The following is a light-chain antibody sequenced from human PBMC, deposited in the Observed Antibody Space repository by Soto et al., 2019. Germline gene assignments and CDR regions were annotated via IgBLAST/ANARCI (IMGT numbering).Light chain of an antibody. CDR1: SSNIGGNS. J-gene: IGLJ1*01. V-gene: IGLV1-51*01. CDR2: DDN. Sequence: QSVLTQPPSVSAAPGQKVTISCSGSSSNIGGNSVSWYQQLPGTAPKLLIYDDNKRPSGIPDRFSGSKSGTSATLGITGLQTGDEADYYGGTWDNGLSAPYVFGTGTKVTVL. CDR3: GTWDNGLSAPYV.